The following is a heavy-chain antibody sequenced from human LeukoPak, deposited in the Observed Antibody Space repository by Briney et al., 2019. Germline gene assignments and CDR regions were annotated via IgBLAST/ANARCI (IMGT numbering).Heavy chain of an antibody. CDR1: RFTVSSNY. D-gene: IGHD3-10*01. J-gene: IGHJ3*02. CDR3: ASGSYYNDAFDI. Sequence: GGSLRLSCAAFRFTVSSNYMSWVRQAPGKGLEWVSVIYSGGSTYYADSVKGRFIISRDNSKNTLYLQMNSLRAEDTAVYYCASGSYYNDAFDIWGQGTMVTVSS. V-gene: IGHV3-66*01. CDR2: IYSGGST.